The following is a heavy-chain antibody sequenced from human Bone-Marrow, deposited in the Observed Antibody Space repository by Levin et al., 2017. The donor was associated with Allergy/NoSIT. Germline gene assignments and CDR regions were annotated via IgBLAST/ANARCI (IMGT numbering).Heavy chain of an antibody. Sequence: GSLRLSCTVSGGSISSYYWSWIRQPPGKGLEWIGYIYYSGSTNYNPSLKSRVTISVDTSKNQFSLKLSSVTAADTAVYYCARVMFNYYYYYMDVWGKGTTVTVSS. CDR1: GGSISSYY. CDR3: ARVMFNYYYYYMDV. J-gene: IGHJ6*03. D-gene: IGHD3-10*02. CDR2: IYYSGST. V-gene: IGHV4-59*01.